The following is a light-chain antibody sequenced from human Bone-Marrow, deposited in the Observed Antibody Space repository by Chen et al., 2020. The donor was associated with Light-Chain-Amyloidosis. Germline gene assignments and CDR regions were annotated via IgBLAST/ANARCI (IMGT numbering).Light chain of an antibody. CDR2: DDI. Sequence: SYVLTQPPSVSAAPGETARITCGGDNIGYKGVHWYQLKPGQAPVLVVYDDIDRPSGIPARLSGSNSGYTATLTISRVEAGDEADYYCQVWDRSSDRPVFGGGTKLTVL. CDR3: QVWDRSSDRPV. V-gene: IGLV3-21*02. J-gene: IGLJ3*02. CDR1: NIGYKG.